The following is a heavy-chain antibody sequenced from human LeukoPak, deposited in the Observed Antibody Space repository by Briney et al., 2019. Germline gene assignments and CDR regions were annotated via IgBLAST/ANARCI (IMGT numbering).Heavy chain of an antibody. J-gene: IGHJ3*02. Sequence: GGSLRLSCTASGFTVSNNYMSWVRQAPGKGLEWVSISYSDSNTNYADSVKGRFTISRDTSQNTLSLQMNSLRAEDTAVYYCVRKNRDFNAAFDIWGQGTVVIVSA. CDR2: SYSDSNT. CDR3: VRKNRDFNAAFDI. CDR1: GFTVSNNY. V-gene: IGHV3-53*01. D-gene: IGHD1-14*01.